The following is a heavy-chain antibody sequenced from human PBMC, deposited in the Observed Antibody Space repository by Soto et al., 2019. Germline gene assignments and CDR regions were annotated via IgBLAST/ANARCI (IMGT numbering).Heavy chain of an antibody. D-gene: IGHD2-2*01. Sequence: PSETLSHTCTVSGGSISSSSYYWGWIRQPPGKGLEWIGSIYYSGSTYYNPSLKSRVTISVDTSKNQFSLKLSSVTAADTAVYYCARSGAAPSTYQLLVRFDPWGQGTLVTVSS. CDR1: GGSISSSSYY. CDR3: ARSGAAPSTYQLLVRFDP. J-gene: IGHJ5*02. V-gene: IGHV4-39*01. CDR2: IYYSGST.